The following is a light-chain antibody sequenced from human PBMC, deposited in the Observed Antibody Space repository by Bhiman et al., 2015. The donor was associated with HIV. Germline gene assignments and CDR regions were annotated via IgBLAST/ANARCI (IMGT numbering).Light chain of an antibody. CDR3: QAWDSSTVV. V-gene: IGLV3-21*01. J-gene: IGLJ2*01. CDR1: NIGSKS. Sequence: SYELTQPPSVSVAPGKTARITCGGNNIGSKSVHWYQQKPGQSPVLVIYQDDKRPSGIPERFSGSNSGNTATLTISGTQAMDEADYYCQAWDSSTVVFGGGTKLTVL. CDR2: QDD.